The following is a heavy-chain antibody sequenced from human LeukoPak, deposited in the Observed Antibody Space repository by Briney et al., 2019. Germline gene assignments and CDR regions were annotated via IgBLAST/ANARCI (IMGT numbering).Heavy chain of an antibody. V-gene: IGHV4-59*01. CDR2: ISDTGKT. Sequence: SETLSLTCSVSGASLSSYYWGWIRQSPGKGLEWLGYISDTGKTDYSPSLKSRGTLSLDTSKNQFSLRLTSVTAADTAVYYCVTGYYEPFDNWGQGTLVTVSS. CDR3: VTGYYEPFDN. CDR1: GASLSSYY. J-gene: IGHJ4*02. D-gene: IGHD3-22*01.